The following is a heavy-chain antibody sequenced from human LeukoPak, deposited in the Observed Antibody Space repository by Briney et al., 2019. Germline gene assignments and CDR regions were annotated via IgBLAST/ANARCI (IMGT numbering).Heavy chain of an antibody. CDR1: GGTFSSYA. Sequence: SVKVSCKASGGTFSSYAISWVRQAPGQGREWMGGIIPIFGTANYAQKFQGRVTITADKSTSTAYMELSSLRSEDTAVYYCASDNSGYDAFDYWGQGTLVTVSS. J-gene: IGHJ4*02. CDR2: IIPIFGTA. V-gene: IGHV1-69*06. CDR3: ASDNSGYDAFDY. D-gene: IGHD5-12*01.